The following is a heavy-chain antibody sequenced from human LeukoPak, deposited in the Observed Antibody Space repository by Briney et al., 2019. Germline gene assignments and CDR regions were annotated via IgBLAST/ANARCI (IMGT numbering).Heavy chain of an antibody. CDR3: ARHSALPRLMVRGVIIRRFDY. V-gene: IGHV4-39*01. J-gene: IGHJ4*02. CDR2: IYCREST. CDR1: GGSISSSSYY. D-gene: IGHD3-10*01. Sequence: SETLSLTCTVCGGSISSSSYYCGWIPQPPGEGLEWIGSIYCRESTYYNPAGKSRFTISVHTSKNQFALKLSSVTAADTAVYYCARHSALPRLMVRGVIIRRFDYWGQGTLVTVSS.